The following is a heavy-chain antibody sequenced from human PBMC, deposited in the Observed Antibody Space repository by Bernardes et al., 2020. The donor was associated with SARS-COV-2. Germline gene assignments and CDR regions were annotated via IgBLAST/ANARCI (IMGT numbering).Heavy chain of an antibody. J-gene: IGHJ5*02. CDR1: GGSISSDNFY. V-gene: IGHV4-39*01. CDR2: VYYSGST. D-gene: IGHD1-20*01. Sequence: SETLSLTCTVSGGSISSDNFYWAWIRQPPGKGLEWIGNVYYSGSTYYNPSLKSRVTVSIDTSKNQFYLKLTSVAAADTAVYYCARHPSRILKRYPQFDPWGQGTLVTVSS. CDR3: ARHPSRILKRYPQFDP.